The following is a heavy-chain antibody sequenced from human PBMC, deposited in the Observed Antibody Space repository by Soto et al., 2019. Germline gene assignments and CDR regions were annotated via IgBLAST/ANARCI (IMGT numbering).Heavy chain of an antibody. CDR2: INPNRGGT. D-gene: IGHD6-13*01. CDR3: AREAKGGSWARYPNYYYYGMDV. J-gene: IGHJ6*02. CDR1: GYTFTGYY. Sequence: ASVKGSCKASGYTFTGYYMHGVRQAPVQGLEWMEWINPNRGGTNYAQKLKGGVNMTRDTYISTAYMELSRLRSDDTAVYYCAREAKGGSWARYPNYYYYGMDVWGQGTTVNVSS. V-gene: IGHV1-2*02.